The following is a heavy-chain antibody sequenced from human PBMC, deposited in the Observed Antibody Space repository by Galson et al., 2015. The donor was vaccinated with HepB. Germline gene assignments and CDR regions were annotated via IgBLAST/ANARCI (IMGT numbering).Heavy chain of an antibody. Sequence: SLRLSCAASGFTVSSNYMSWVRQAPGKGLEWVSVIYSGGSTYYADSVKGRFTISRDNSKNTLYLQMNSLRAEDTAVYYCARASSSWYGVFDYWGQGTLVTVSS. D-gene: IGHD6-13*01. J-gene: IGHJ4*02. CDR1: GFTVSSNY. CDR2: IYSGGST. CDR3: ARASSSWYGVFDY. V-gene: IGHV3-66*02.